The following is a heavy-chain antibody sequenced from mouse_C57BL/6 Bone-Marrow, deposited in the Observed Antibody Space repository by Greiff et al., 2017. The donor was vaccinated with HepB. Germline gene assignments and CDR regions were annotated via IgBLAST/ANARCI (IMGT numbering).Heavy chain of an antibody. J-gene: IGHJ1*03. D-gene: IGHD1-1*01. CDR2: INYDGSST. CDR1: GFTFSDYY. Sequence: EVHLVESEGGLVQPGSSMKLSCTASGFTFSDYYMAWVRQVPEKGLEWVANINYDGSSTYYLDSLKSRFIISRDNAKNILYLQMSSLKSEDTATYYCARDRGGSSSYWYFDVWGTGTTVTVSS. CDR3: ARDRGGSSSYWYFDV. V-gene: IGHV5-16*01.